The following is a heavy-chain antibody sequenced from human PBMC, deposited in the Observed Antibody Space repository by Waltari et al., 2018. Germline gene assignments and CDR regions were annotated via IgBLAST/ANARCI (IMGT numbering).Heavy chain of an antibody. Sequence: QVQLVQSGAEVKKPGASVNVSCKASGYHFIGYYIHWVRQAPGQGLEWMGWINPNTGGTKYEQKYQGRVTLTRDTSISTAYMELSSLGADDMAVFYCARQVARNFDYWGQGTLVTVSS. CDR3: ARQVARNFDY. CDR1: GYHFIGYY. J-gene: IGHJ4*02. V-gene: IGHV1-2*02. CDR2: INPNTGGT.